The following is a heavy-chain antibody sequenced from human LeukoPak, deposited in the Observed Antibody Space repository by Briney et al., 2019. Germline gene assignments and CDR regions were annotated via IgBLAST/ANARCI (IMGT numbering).Heavy chain of an antibody. CDR1: GGTFSSYA. CDR3: ARDRSDGYNKNDY. V-gene: IGHV1-69*13. CDR2: IIPIFGTA. J-gene: IGHJ4*02. D-gene: IGHD5-24*01. Sequence: SVKVSCKASGGTFSSYAISWVRQAPGQGLEWMGGIIPIFGTANYAQKFQGRVTITADESTSTAYMELNSLRVEDTAVYYCARDRSDGYNKNDYWGQGTLVTVSS.